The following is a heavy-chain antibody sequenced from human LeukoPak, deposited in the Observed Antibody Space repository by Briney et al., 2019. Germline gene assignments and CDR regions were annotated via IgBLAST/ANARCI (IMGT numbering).Heavy chain of an antibody. D-gene: IGHD1-26*01. CDR3: ARDWGQRGVGATLAN. CDR2: IRYDGSNK. V-gene: IGHV3-30*02. CDR1: GFTFSSYG. J-gene: IGHJ4*02. Sequence: GGSLRLSCAASGFTFSSYGMHWVRQAPGKGLEWVAFIRYDGSNKYYADSVKGRFTIPRDNFKNTVDLQVSGLKEEDTAVYYCARDWGQRGVGATLANWGQGTLVIVSS.